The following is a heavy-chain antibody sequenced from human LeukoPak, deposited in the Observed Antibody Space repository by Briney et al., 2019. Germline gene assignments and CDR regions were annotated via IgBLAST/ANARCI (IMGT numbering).Heavy chain of an antibody. CDR3: ARLKPDYDFWSGYYDYYYMDV. J-gene: IGHJ6*03. D-gene: IGHD3-3*01. V-gene: IGHV4-39*01. CDR2: IYYSGST. Sequence: SETLSLTCTVSGGSISSSSYYWGWIRQPPGKGLEWIGSIYYSGSTYYNPSLKSRVTISVDTSKNQFSLKLSSVTAADTAVYYCARLKPDYDFWSGYYDYYYMDVWGKGTTVTVSS. CDR1: GGSISSSSYY.